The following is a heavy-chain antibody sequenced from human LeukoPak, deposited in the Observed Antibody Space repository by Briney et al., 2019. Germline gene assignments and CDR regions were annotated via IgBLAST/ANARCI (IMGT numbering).Heavy chain of an antibody. V-gene: IGHV3-23*01. CDR2: ISGRGGTT. CDR3: AKAGATAITIIVEVITTPSDY. J-gene: IGHJ4*02. CDR1: GFTFSSYA. Sequence: PGGSLRLSCAASGFTFSSYAMSWVRQAPGKGLEWVSAISGRGGTTYYADSVKGRFTISRDNSKNALYLQMNSLRAEDTAVYYCAKAGATAITIIVEVITTPSDYWGQGTLVTVSS. D-gene: IGHD3-22*01.